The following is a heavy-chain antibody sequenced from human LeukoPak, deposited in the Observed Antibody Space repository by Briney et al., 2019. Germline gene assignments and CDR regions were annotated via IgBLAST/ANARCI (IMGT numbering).Heavy chain of an antibody. CDR1: GFTFSSYA. D-gene: IGHD3-22*01. J-gene: IGHJ3*02. Sequence: LPGGSLRLSCAASGFTFSSYAMSWVRQAPGKGLEWVSAISGSGGSTYYADSVKGRFTISRDNSKNTLYLQMNSLRAEDTAVYYCARAVNRSFGWIVVSSSGDAFDIWGQGTMVTVSS. CDR3: ARAVNRSFGWIVVSSSGDAFDI. CDR2: ISGSGGST. V-gene: IGHV3-23*01.